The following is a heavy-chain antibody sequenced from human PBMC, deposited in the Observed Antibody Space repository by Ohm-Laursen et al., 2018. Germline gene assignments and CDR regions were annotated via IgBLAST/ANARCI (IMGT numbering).Heavy chain of an antibody. V-gene: IGHV5-51*01. CDR3: ARRHSDSWAFDY. CDR2: IYLDDSDA. CDR1: GYSSTNYW. D-gene: IGHD6-13*01. Sequence: ESLRISCKGSGYSSTNYWIAWVRQMPGKGPEWMGIIYLDDSDARYSPSFQGQVTISADKSISTAYLQWSSLKASDTAKYYCARRHSDSWAFDYWGQGTLVTVSS. J-gene: IGHJ4*02.